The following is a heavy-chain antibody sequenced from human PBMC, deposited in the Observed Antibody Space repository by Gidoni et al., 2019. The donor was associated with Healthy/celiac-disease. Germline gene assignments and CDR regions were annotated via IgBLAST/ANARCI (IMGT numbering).Heavy chain of an antibody. CDR1: GFTFSGYA. J-gene: IGHJ2*01. D-gene: IGHD3-22*01. Sequence: EVQLVESGGGLVQPGGSLKLSCAASGFTFSGYAMHWVRQASGKGLEWVGRIRSKANSYATAYAASVKGRFTISRDDSKNTAYLQMNSLKTEDTAVYYCTRRTYYDSSENWYFDLWGRGTLVTVSS. V-gene: IGHV3-73*02. CDR3: TRRTYYDSSENWYFDL. CDR2: IRSKANSYAT.